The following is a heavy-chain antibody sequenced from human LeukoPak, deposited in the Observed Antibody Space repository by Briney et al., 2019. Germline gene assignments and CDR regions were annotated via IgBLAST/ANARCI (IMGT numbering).Heavy chain of an antibody. Sequence: SETLSLTCAVYGGSFSGYYWSWISQPPGKGLEWIGEINHSGSTNYNPSLKSRVTISVDTSKNQFSLKLSSVTAADTAVYYCARRGYSSSWWPRNSDAFDIWGQGTMVTVSS. D-gene: IGHD6-13*01. V-gene: IGHV4-34*01. CDR1: GGSFSGYY. CDR3: ARRGYSSSWWPRNSDAFDI. CDR2: INHSGST. J-gene: IGHJ3*02.